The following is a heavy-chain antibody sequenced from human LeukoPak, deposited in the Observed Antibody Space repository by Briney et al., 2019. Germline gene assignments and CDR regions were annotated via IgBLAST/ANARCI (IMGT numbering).Heavy chain of an antibody. J-gene: IGHJ4*02. V-gene: IGHV4-4*07. CDR2: ISNSGST. D-gene: IGHD5-12*01. CDR1: VGSISSYY. Sequence: SETLSLTCTITVGSISSYYWSWIRQPAGKGLEWLGHISNSGSTNYSPSLKSRFTMSVDTSKNHFTMKLSSVTAADTAVYYCARDNYIVATIDYWGQGTLVTVSS. CDR3: ARDNYIVATIDY.